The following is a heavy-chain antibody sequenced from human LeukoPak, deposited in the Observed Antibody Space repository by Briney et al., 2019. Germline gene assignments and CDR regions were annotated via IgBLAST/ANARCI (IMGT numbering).Heavy chain of an antibody. V-gene: IGHV1-2*02. CDR2: INPNSGGT. CDR1: GYTFTGYY. CDR3: VRAVFGNLYFDY. D-gene: IGHD1-14*01. J-gene: IGHJ4*02. Sequence: ASVKVSCKASGYTFTGYYMHWVRQAPGQGLEWMGWINPNSGGTNYAQKFQGRVTMTRDTSISTAYMELSRLRSDDTAVYYCVRAVFGNLYFDYWGQGTLVTVSS.